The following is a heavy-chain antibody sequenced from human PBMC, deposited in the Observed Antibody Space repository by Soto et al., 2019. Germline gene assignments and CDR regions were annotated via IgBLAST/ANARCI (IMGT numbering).Heavy chain of an antibody. J-gene: IGHJ6*02. CDR1: GYTFTSYD. CDR3: ARVTTVVTRISADYYYGMDV. V-gene: IGHV1-8*01. CDR2: MNPNSGNT. Sequence: QVQLVQSGAEVKKPGASVKVSCKASGYTFTSYDINWVRQATGQGLEWMGWMNPNSGNTGYAQKFQGRVTMTRKTSISTAYMELSSLRSEDTAVYYCARVTTVVTRISADYYYGMDVWGQGTTVTVSS. D-gene: IGHD2-21*02.